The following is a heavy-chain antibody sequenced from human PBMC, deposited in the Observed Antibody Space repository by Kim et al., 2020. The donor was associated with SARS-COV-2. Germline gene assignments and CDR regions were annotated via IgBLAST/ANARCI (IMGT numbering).Heavy chain of an antibody. CDR2: ISRDSTFL. Sequence: GGSLRLSCAASGFALSSYSMTWVRQAPGKGLEWVSSISRDSTFLFYVDSVKGRFTTSRDNAKSSLYLQMNSLTVEDTDMYYCVSATLAFCGDECLGHDYWGQGSLVTVSS. J-gene: IGHJ4*01. V-gene: IGHV3-21*04. D-gene: IGHD2-21*01. CDR3: VSATLAFCGDECLGHDY. CDR1: GFALSSYS.